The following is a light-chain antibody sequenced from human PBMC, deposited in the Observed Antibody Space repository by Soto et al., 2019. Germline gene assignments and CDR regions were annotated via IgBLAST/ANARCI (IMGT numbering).Light chain of an antibody. CDR1: QSVSSTY. Sequence: EIVLTQSPGTLSLSPGERATLSCRASQSVSSTYLAWYQQNPGQAPRLLIYGASSRATGIPDRFSGSGSGTDITLTISTLEPEDFSVYFCQQYGSSSYTFGQWTKLEIK. CDR2: GAS. CDR3: QQYGSSSYT. J-gene: IGKJ2*01. V-gene: IGKV3-20*01.